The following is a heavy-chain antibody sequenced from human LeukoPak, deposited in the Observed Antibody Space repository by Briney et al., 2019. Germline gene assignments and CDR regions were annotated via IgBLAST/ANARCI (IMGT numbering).Heavy chain of an antibody. J-gene: IGHJ2*01. Sequence: PGGSLSLSCAASGFTHSRKYMSWVRRATGKGLEWVSLIYSGGVTYYADSVKGRFTISRDNSKNTLYLQMNSLRAEDTAVYYCARAGGGDKQQLVWYFDLWGRGTLVTVSS. CDR1: GFTHSRKY. CDR2: IYSGGVT. D-gene: IGHD6-13*01. V-gene: IGHV3-53*01. CDR3: ARAGGGDKQQLVWYFDL.